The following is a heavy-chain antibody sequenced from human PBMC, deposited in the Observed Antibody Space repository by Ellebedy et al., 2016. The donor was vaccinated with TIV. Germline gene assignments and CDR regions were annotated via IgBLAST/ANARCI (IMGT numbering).Heavy chain of an antibody. CDR3: ARLRAAAGLGNWFDP. Sequence: GESLKISCKASGYTFTSYWIGWVRQMRGKVLEWMAIINPSDSDTRFSPSFQGQVTISVDKSITTAYLQWSSLKASDTAMYYCARLRAAAGLGNWFDPWGQGTLVTVSS. CDR1: GYTFTSYW. CDR2: INPSDSDT. J-gene: IGHJ5*02. D-gene: IGHD6-25*01. V-gene: IGHV5-51*01.